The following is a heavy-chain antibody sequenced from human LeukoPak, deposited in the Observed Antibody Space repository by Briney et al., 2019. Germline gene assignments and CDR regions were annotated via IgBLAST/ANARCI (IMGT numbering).Heavy chain of an antibody. J-gene: IGHJ4*02. CDR2: IWYDGDNK. Sequence: GRSLRLSCAASGFTFSSYGMHWVRQAPGKGLEWVAVIWYDGDNKKYADSVKGRFTISRDNSKNTLYLQMNSLRAEDTAVYYCARDKGAYGDFANSWGQGTLVIVSS. V-gene: IGHV3-33*01. CDR3: ARDKGAYGDFANS. D-gene: IGHD4-17*01. CDR1: GFTFSSYG.